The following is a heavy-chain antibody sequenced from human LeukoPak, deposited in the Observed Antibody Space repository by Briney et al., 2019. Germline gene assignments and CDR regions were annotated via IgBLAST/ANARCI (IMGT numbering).Heavy chain of an antibody. Sequence: SETLSLTCTVSGGSISSYYWNWIRQPPGKGLEWIGEIYHSGSTNYNPSLKSRVTISVDKSKNQFSLKLSSVTAADTAVYYCARTPTYSMVGPGNWFDPWGQGTLVTVSS. J-gene: IGHJ5*02. CDR1: GGSISSYY. V-gene: IGHV4-59*12. CDR2: IYHSGST. D-gene: IGHD3-10*01. CDR3: ARTPTYSMVGPGNWFDP.